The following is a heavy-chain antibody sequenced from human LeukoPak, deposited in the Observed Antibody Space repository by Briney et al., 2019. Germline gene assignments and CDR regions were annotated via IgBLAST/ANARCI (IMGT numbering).Heavy chain of an antibody. V-gene: IGHV1-2*02. CDR2: INPNSGGT. J-gene: IGHJ5*02. D-gene: IGHD3-3*01. Sequence: ASVKVSCKASGYTFTSYDINWVRQAPGQGLEWMGWINPNSGGTNYAQKFQGRVTMTRDTSISTAYMELSRLRSDDTAVYYCARDLGSIFGVVTPNWFDPWGQGTLVTVSS. CDR3: ARDLGSIFGVVTPNWFDP. CDR1: GYTFTSYD.